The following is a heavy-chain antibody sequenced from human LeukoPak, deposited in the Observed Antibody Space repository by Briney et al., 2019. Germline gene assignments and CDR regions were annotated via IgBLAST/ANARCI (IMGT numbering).Heavy chain of an antibody. J-gene: IGHJ4*02. CDR2: MNPKSGKT. CDR1: GYTFTGYY. D-gene: IGHD3-22*01. CDR3: ARGRSGYPDY. V-gene: IGHV1-8*02. Sequence: ASVKVSCKASGYTFTGYYMHWVRQAPGQGLEWMGWMNPKSGKTGYAQKFQGRVTMTWSSSITTAYMELSSLRSEDTAVYYCARGRSGYPDYWGQGTLVTVSS.